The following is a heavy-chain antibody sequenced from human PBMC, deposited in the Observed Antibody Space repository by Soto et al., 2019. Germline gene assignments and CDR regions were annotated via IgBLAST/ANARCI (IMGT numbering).Heavy chain of an antibody. J-gene: IGHJ4*02. D-gene: IGHD6-19*01. Sequence: QVQLVESGGGVVQPGWSLRLSCAASGFTFSSYAMHWVRQAPGKGLEWVAVISYDGSNKYYADSVKGRFTISRDNSKNTLYLQMNSLRAEDTAVYYCARDSFSESVAGTHFDYWGQGTLVTVSS. CDR1: GFTFSSYA. CDR2: ISYDGSNK. CDR3: ARDSFSESVAGTHFDY. V-gene: IGHV3-30-3*01.